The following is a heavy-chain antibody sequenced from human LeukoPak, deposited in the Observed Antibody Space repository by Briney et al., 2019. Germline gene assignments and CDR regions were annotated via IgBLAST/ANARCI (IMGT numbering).Heavy chain of an antibody. J-gene: IGHJ6*03. CDR1: GGSISSSSYY. CDR2: IYHSGST. CDR3: ARGQRGSYYYYYMDV. V-gene: IGHV4-39*07. Sequence: SETLSLTCTVSGGSISSSSYYWGWIRQPPGKGLEWIGSIYHSGSTYYNPSLKSRVTISVDTSKNQFSLKLSSVTAADTAVYYCARGQRGSYYYYYMDVWGKGTTVTVSS.